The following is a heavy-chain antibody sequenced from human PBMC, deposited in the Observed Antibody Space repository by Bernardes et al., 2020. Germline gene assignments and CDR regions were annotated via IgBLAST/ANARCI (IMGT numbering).Heavy chain of an antibody. CDR1: GGSISSYY. CDR3: ARDQGSGYYNYYYYGMDV. CDR2: IYYSGST. J-gene: IGHJ6*02. D-gene: IGHD3-3*01. V-gene: IGHV4-59*01. Sequence: LSLTCTVSGGSISSYYWSWIRQPPGKGLEWIGYIYYSGSTNYNPSLKSRVTISVDTSKNQFSLKLSSVTAADTAVYYCARDQGSGYYNYYYYGMDVWGQGTTVTVSS.